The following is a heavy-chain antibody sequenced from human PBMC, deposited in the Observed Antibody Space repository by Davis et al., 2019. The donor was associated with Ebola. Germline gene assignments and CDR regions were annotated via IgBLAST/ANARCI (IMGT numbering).Heavy chain of an antibody. CDR2: IHHSGSA. V-gene: IGHV4-38-2*02. D-gene: IGHD3-22*01. CDR3: ARYDSSGDRVDY. Sequence: SETLSLTCTVSGYSVSSGYYWGLIRQPPGKGLEWIGSIHHSGSAYYNPSLKSRVTIAVDTSKNQFSLKLTSVTAADTAVYYCARYDSSGDRVDYWGQGTLVTVSS. CDR1: GYSVSSGYY. J-gene: IGHJ4*02.